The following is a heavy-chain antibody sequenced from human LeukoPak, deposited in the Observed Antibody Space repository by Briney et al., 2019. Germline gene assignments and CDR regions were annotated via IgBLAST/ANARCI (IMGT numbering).Heavy chain of an antibody. J-gene: IGHJ3*02. CDR2: ISSSGSNK. D-gene: IGHD4-17*01. CDR3: ARDLGDYVGYDTFDI. Sequence: GGSLRLSCAASGFTFGSFEMNWVRQAPGKGLEWLSYISSSGSNKYYADSLKGRFTISRDNAKNSLYLQMNSLTAEDTADYYCARDLGDYVGYDTFDIWGQGTRVTVSS. V-gene: IGHV3-48*03. CDR1: GFTFGSFE.